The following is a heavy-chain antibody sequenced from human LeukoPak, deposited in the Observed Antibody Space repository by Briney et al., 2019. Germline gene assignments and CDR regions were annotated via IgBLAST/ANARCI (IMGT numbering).Heavy chain of an antibody. J-gene: IGHJ4*02. CDR3: AHTSRYGYYESSGYYRYFDY. V-gene: IGHV2-5*01. D-gene: IGHD3-22*01. CDR2: IYWNDDK. Sequence: SGPTLVNPTQTLTLTCTLSGFSLSTSGVGVGWIRQPPGKALEWLALIYWNDDKRYSPSLKSRVTITKDTSKNQVVLTMTNVDPVDTATYYCAHTSRYGYYESSGYYRYFDYWGQGTLVTVSS. CDR1: GFSLSTSGVG.